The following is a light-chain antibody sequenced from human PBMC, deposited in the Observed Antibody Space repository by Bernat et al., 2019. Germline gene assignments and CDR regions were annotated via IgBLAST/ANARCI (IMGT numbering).Light chain of an antibody. CDR2: EVT. J-gene: IGLJ2*01. CDR1: SSDVGSYDR. V-gene: IGLV2-18*02. Sequence: QSALTQPPSMSGSPGQSVTISCTGSSSDVGSYDRVSWYHQPPGTAPKLLIYEVTNRPSGVPDRFSGSKSGNTASLTISGLQADDEGHYYCSSYSVSSALLFGGGTKLNVL. CDR3: SSYSVSSALL.